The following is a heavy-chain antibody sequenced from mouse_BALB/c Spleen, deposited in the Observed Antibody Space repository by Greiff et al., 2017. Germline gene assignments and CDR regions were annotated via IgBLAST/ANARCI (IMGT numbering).Heavy chain of an antibody. Sequence: EVMLVESGGGLVQPGGSRKLSCAASGFTFSSFGMHWVRQAPEKGLEWVAYISSGSSTIYYADTVKGRFTISRDNPKNTLFLQMTSLRSEDTAMYYCASGDYYGNYGAMDYWGQGTSVTVSS. CDR3: ASGDYYGNYGAMDY. V-gene: IGHV5-17*02. J-gene: IGHJ4*01. CDR2: ISSGSSTI. CDR1: GFTFSSFG. D-gene: IGHD2-1*01.